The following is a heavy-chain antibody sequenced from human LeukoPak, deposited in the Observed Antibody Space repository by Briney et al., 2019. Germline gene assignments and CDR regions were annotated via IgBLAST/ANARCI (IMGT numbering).Heavy chain of an antibody. Sequence: PGGSLRLSCTASGFTLSSYEMSWVRQAPGKGLEWVANINQDSSEKYYVDSVKGRFTISRDNAKNSLYLQLNTLRPEDTAVYYCVQGWRDNWGQGTLVTVSS. D-gene: IGHD2-15*01. CDR2: INQDSSEK. V-gene: IGHV3-7*01. CDR3: VQGWRDN. J-gene: IGHJ4*02. CDR1: GFTLSSYE.